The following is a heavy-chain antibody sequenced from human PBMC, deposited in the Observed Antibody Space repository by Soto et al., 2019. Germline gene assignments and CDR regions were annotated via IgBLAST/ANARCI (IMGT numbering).Heavy chain of an antibody. Sequence: PSETLSLTCTVSGGSISSSSYYWGWIRQPPGKGLEWIGSIYYSGSTYYNPSLKSRVTISVDTSKNQFSLKLSSVTAADTAVYYCARSFSLEYYYDSSGYYPSFYYFDYWGQGTLVTVSS. V-gene: IGHV4-39*01. CDR2: IYYSGST. CDR1: GGSISSSSYY. CDR3: ARSFSLEYYYDSSGYYPSFYYFDY. D-gene: IGHD3-22*01. J-gene: IGHJ4*02.